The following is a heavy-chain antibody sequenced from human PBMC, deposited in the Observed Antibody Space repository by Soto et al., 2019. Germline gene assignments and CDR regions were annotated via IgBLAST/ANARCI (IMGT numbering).Heavy chain of an antibody. CDR3: ARKEISSGWYPGGEIWFDS. D-gene: IGHD6-19*01. CDR1: GFTFSSYA. J-gene: IGHJ5*01. Sequence: QVQLVESGGGVVQPGRSLRLSCAASGFTFSSYAMHWVRQAPGKGLEWVAVISYDRSNKYYADSVKGRFTISRDNSKNTLYLQMNSLRAEDTAVYYCARKEISSGWYPGGEIWFDSWGQITLVTVSS. V-gene: IGHV3-30-3*01. CDR2: ISYDRSNK.